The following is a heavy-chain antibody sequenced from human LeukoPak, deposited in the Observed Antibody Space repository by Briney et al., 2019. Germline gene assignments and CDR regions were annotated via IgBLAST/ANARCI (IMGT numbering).Heavy chain of an antibody. D-gene: IGHD5-12*01. CDR2: IKSSGSS. V-gene: IGHV4-59*02. Sequence: SETLSLTCTVSGGSVSSYYWSWIRQPPGKGLEWIGYIKSSGSSNYNPSLKSRVTISMDTSKNQFSLRLNSVTAADTAVYYCARDGTVATNWFDPWVRGTLVTVSS. CDR1: GGSVSSYY. J-gene: IGHJ5*02. CDR3: ARDGTVATNWFDP.